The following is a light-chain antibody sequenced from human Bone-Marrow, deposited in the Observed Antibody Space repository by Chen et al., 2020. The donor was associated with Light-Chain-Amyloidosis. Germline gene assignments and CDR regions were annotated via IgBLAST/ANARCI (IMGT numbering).Light chain of an antibody. CDR1: NIESTS. CDR2: DDS. CDR3: QVWDRSSDRPV. J-gene: IGLJ3*02. Sequence: SYVLTPPSSLSAAPGQTAPMACGGNNIESTSLNWYQQTPGQAPLLVGYDDSGRPSGIPELLSGCNSRNTATLTISRVEAGDEADYYCQVWDRSSDRPVFGGGTKLTVL. V-gene: IGLV3-21*02.